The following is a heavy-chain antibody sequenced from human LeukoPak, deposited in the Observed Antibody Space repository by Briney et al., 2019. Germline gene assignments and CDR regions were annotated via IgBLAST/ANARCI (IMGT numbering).Heavy chain of an antibody. CDR2: IYYSGTT. J-gene: IGHJ4*02. D-gene: IGHD6-19*01. V-gene: IGHV4-59*11. CDR3: ARGGWSLDY. CDR1: VGSISPHY. Sequence: PSETLSLTCSVSVGSISPHYWSWILQPPGKGLEWIGYIYYSGTTNYNPSLKSRVTISVDTSKNQFSLKLSSVTAADTAVYYCARGGWSLDYWGQGTLVTVSS.